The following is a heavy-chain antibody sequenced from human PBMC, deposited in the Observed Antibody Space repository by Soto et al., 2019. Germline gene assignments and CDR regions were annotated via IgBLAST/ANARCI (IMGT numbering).Heavy chain of an antibody. CDR3: ARDRLSGYSGYDPYYFDY. J-gene: IGHJ4*02. CDR2: ISYDGSNK. Sequence: QVQLVESGGGVVQPGRSLRLSCAASGFTFSSYAMHWVRQAPGKGLAWVAVISYDGSNKHYADSVKGRFTISRDNSKNTLYLQMNSLRAEDTAVYYCARDRLSGYSGYDPYYFDYWGQGTLVTVSS. CDR1: GFTFSSYA. V-gene: IGHV3-30-3*01. D-gene: IGHD5-12*01.